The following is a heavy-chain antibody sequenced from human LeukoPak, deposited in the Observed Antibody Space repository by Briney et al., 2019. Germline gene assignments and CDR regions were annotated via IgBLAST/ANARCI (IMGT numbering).Heavy chain of an antibody. J-gene: IGHJ3*02. CDR3: ARDGYYYDSSGRDAFDI. V-gene: IGHV4-59*01. D-gene: IGHD3-22*01. Sequence: KPSETLSLTCSVSGGSISSYYWSWIRQPPGKRLEWIGCIYYSGSTNYNPSLKSRVTMSVDTSKNQFSLKLSSVTAADTAVYYCARDGYYYDSSGRDAFDIWGQGTMVTVSS. CDR2: IYYSGST. CDR1: GGSISSYY.